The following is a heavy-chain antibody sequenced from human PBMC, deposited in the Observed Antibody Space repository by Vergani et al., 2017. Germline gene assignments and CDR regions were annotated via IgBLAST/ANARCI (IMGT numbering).Heavy chain of an antibody. Sequence: QVQLVQSGAEVKKPGSSVKVSCKASGGTFSSYAISWVRQAPGQGLEWMGGIIPIFGTANYAQKFQGRVTITADESTSTAYMELSSLRSEDTAVYYCARSPYCSGGSCYLAIPFDYWGQGTLVTFSS. CDR2: IIPIFGTA. V-gene: IGHV1-69*01. J-gene: IGHJ4*02. D-gene: IGHD2-15*01. CDR3: ARSPYCSGGSCYLAIPFDY. CDR1: GGTFSSYA.